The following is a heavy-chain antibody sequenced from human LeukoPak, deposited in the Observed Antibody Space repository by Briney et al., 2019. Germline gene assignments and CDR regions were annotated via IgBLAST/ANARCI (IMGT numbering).Heavy chain of an antibody. D-gene: IGHD3-22*01. CDR1: GFTVTSYG. J-gene: IGHJ4*02. CDR2: IRHDGSNK. Sequence: GGSLRLSCAASGFTVTSYGMHWVRQAPGKGLEWVAFIRHDGSNKYYTDSVKGRFTISRDNSKNTLYLQMNSLRPEDTAVYYCAKDIAYYYDSSGPLFDDWGQGTLVTVSS. V-gene: IGHV3-30*02. CDR3: AKDIAYYYDSSGPLFDD.